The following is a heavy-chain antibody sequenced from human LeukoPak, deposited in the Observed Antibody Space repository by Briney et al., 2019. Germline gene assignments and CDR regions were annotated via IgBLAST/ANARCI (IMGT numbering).Heavy chain of an antibody. CDR3: ARRGHCSSTSCYEYWFDP. J-gene: IGHJ5*02. CDR1: GGSISSSCYY. CDR2: IYYSGRT. Sequence: SETLSLTCTVSGGSISSSCYYWGWLRQPPGKGLEWIGIIYYSGRTYYNPSLKSRLTISVDTSKNQFSLKLSSVTATDTAVYYCARRGHCSSTSCYEYWFDPWGQGTLVTVSS. D-gene: IGHD2-2*01. V-gene: IGHV4-39*01.